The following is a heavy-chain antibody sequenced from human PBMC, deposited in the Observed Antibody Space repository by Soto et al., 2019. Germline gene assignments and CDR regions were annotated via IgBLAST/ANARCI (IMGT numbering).Heavy chain of an antibody. CDR2: IYTSGST. CDR3: ARDTSGSSHAFDI. CDR1: GGSISSYY. D-gene: IGHD6-13*01. J-gene: IGHJ3*02. V-gene: IGHV4-4*07. Sequence: NPSETLSLTCTVSGGSISSYYWSWIRQPAGKGLEWIGRIYTSGSTNYNPSLKSRVTISVDRSKNQFSLKLSSVTAADTAVYYCARDTSGSSHAFDIWGQGTMVTVSS.